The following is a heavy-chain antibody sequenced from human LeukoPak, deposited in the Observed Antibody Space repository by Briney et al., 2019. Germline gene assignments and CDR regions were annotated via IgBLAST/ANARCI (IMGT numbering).Heavy chain of an antibody. CDR2: ISWNSGSI. J-gene: IGHJ3*02. Sequence: PGGSLRLSCAASGFTFSSYWMSWVRQAPGKGLEWVSGISWNSGSIGYADSVKGRFTISRDNAKNSLYLQMNSLRAEDTALYYCAKDISGLAAALNSHAFDIWGQGTMVTVSS. D-gene: IGHD6-13*01. V-gene: IGHV3-9*01. CDR3: AKDISGLAAALNSHAFDI. CDR1: GFTFSSYW.